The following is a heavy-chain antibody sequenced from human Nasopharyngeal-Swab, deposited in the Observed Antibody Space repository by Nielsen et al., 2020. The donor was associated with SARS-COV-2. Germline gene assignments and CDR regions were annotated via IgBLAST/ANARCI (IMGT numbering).Heavy chain of an antibody. CDR1: GFSLSTSGMC. J-gene: IGHJ4*02. CDR2: IDWDDDK. Sequence: SGPTLVKPTQTLTLTCTFSGFSLSTSGMCVSWIRQLPGKALEWLARIDWDDDKYYSTSLKTRLTISKDTSKNQVVLTMTNMDPVDTATYYCARIHYDILTGYYSGEDYWGQGTLVTVSS. D-gene: IGHD3-9*01. V-gene: IGHV2-70*11. CDR3: ARIHYDILTGYYSGEDY.